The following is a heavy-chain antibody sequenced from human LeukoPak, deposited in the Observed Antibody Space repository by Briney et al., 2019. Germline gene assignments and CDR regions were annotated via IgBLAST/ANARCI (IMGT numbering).Heavy chain of an antibody. V-gene: IGHV3-7*01. D-gene: IGHD6-13*01. CDR2: IKEDGREK. J-gene: IGHJ4*02. CDR1: GFTFSTYW. CDR3: ARDRTAAGLFDY. Sequence: GGSLRLSCVGSGFTFSTYWMSWVRQAPGKGLEWVANIKEDGREKNYVDPVEGRFTISRDNAKNSLYLQMNSLRAEDTAVYYCARDRTAAGLFDYWGQGTLVTVSS.